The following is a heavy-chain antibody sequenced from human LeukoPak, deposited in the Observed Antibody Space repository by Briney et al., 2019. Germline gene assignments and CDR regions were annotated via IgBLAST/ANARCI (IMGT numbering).Heavy chain of an antibody. D-gene: IGHD3-22*01. CDR1: GFTVSSNY. CDR2: SSGSGGST. Sequence: GGSLRLSCVASGFTVSSNYMSWVRQAPGKGLEWVSASSGSGGSTYYADSVKGRFTIPRDNSKNTLYLQMNSLRAEDTAVYYCAKHPTYYYDSSGYGYFDYWGQGTLVTVSS. V-gene: IGHV3-23*01. CDR3: AKHPTYYYDSSGYGYFDY. J-gene: IGHJ4*02.